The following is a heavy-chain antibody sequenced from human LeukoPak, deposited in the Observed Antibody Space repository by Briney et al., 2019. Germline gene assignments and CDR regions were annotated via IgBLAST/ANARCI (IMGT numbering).Heavy chain of an antibody. CDR2: IFYSGST. Sequence: PSETLSLTCTVYGGSISSYYWSWIRQPQGKGLEWIGYIFYSGSTNYNPCLKSRVTIPVDTSKNQFSLKLSSVTAADTAVYYCARDLHYYDSSGHRYYYYYGMDVWGQGTTVTVSS. CDR3: ARDLHYYDSSGHRYYYYYGMDV. V-gene: IGHV4-59*01. CDR1: GGSISSYY. J-gene: IGHJ6*02. D-gene: IGHD3-22*01.